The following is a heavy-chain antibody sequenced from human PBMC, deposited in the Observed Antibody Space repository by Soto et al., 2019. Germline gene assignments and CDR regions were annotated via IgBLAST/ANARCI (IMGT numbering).Heavy chain of an antibody. D-gene: IGHD5-12*01. CDR1: GYTFTSYN. CDR3: ARASSGYGFDAFDM. V-gene: IGHV1-8*01. J-gene: IGHJ3*02. CDR2: MNPNSGNT. Sequence: EASVKVSCKASGYTFTSYNVNWARQATGQGLEWMGWMNPNSGNTGYAQKFQGRVTLTRNTSISTAYMEVSSLRSEDTAVYYCARASSGYGFDAFDMWGQGTMVTVSS.